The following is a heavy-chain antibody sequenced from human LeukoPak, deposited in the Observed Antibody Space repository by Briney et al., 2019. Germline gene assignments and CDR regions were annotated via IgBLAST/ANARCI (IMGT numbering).Heavy chain of an antibody. CDR3: ARESGGNTPYYFDY. CDR2: ISYDDGSNR. D-gene: IGHD2-2*02. CDR1: GFTFSSYA. V-gene: IGHV3-30*04. J-gene: IGHJ4*02. Sequence: GGSLRLCCAASGFTFSSYALHWVRQAPGKGLEWVAVISYDDGSNRYYADSVKGRFTISRDNSKNTLYLQMNSLRTEDTAVYYCARESGGNTPYYFDYWGQGTLVTVSS.